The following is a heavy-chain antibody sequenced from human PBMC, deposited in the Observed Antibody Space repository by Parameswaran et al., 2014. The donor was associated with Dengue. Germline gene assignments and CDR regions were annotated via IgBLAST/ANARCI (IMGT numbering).Heavy chain of an antibody. D-gene: IGHD2-2*01. CDR3: ARRRGYCSSTSCYSNWFDP. V-gene: IGHV4-34*01. CDR2: INHSGST. Sequence: PGKGLEWIGEINHSGSTNYNPSLKSRVTISVDTSKNQFSLKLSSVTAADTAVYYCARRRGYCSSTSCYSNWFDPGPGTWSPSPQ. J-gene: IGHJ5*02.